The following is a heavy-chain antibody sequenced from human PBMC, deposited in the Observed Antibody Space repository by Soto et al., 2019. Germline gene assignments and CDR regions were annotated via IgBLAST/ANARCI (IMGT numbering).Heavy chain of an antibody. Sequence: SETLSLTCTVSGGSISSSSYYWGWIRQPPGKGLEWIGSIYYSGSTHYNPSLKSRVTISVDTSKNQFSLKLSSVTAADTAVYYCARPGNYGSGSYLYYLDYWGQGTLVTVSS. CDR1: GGSISSSSYY. V-gene: IGHV4-39*01. D-gene: IGHD3-10*01. CDR2: IYYSGST. CDR3: ARPGNYGSGSYLYYLDY. J-gene: IGHJ4*02.